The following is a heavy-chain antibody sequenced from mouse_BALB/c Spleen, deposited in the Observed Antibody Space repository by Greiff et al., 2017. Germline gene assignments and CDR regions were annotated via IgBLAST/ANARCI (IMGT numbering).Heavy chain of an antibody. J-gene: IGHJ4*01. CDR2: ISSGGST. CDR3: ASSYYGSSYDYYAMDY. CDR1: GFTFSSYA. V-gene: IGHV5-6-5*01. D-gene: IGHD1-1*01. Sequence: EVMLVESGGDLVKPGGSLKLSCAASGFTFSSYAMSWVRQTPEKRLEWVASISSGGSTYYPDSVKGRFTISRDNARNILYLQMSSLRSEDTAMYYCASSYYGSSYDYYAMDYWGQGTSVTVSS.